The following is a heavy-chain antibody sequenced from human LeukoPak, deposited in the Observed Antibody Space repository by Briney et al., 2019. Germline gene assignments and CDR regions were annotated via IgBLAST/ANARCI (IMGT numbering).Heavy chain of an antibody. CDR3: ARGGAARPDF. J-gene: IGHJ4*02. CDR1: GFTFSSYW. CDR2: IKQDGSEK. D-gene: IGHD6-6*01. Sequence: QSGGSLRLSCAASGFTFSSYWMSWVRQAPGKGLEWVANIKQDGSEKYYVDSVKGRFTISRDNAKNSLYLQMSGLRVEDSAVYYCARGGAARPDFWGQGTLVTVSS. V-gene: IGHV3-7*01.